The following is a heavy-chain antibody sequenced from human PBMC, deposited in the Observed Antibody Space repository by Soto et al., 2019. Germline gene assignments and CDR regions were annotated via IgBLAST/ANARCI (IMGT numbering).Heavy chain of an antibody. D-gene: IGHD3-22*01. CDR1: GGTFSSYA. J-gene: IGHJ4*02. V-gene: IGHV1-69*13. CDR2: IIPIFGTA. CDR3: ASLTVGYHSSGYFAY. Sequence: ASVKVSCKASGGTFSSYAISWVRQAPGQGLEWMGGIIPIFGTANYAQKFQGRVTITADESTSTAYMELSSLRSEDTAVYYCASLTVGYHSSGYFAYWGQGTLVTVSS.